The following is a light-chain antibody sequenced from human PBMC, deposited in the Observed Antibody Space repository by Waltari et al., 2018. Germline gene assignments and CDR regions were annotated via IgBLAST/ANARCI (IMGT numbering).Light chain of an antibody. CDR3: SSYGGSNNFYV. CDR1: SSDIGDYNY. Sequence: QSALTQPPSASGSPGQSVTISCTGASSDIGDYNYVSWYQQHPGKAPKLMMSEVNKRPSGVPARFSGSKSGNTASLTVSGLQAEDEADDYCSSYGGSNNFYVFGTGTKVTVL. V-gene: IGLV2-8*01. J-gene: IGLJ1*01. CDR2: EVN.